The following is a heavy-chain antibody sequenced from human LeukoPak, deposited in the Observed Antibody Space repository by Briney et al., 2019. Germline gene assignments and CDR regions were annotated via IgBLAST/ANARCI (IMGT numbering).Heavy chain of an antibody. CDR1: GFTFSSYS. V-gene: IGHV3-21*01. CDR3: ARERASPRFHYGMDV. Sequence: GGSLRLSRAASGFTFSSYSMNWVRQAPGKGLEWVSSISSSSSYIYYADSVKGRFTISRDNAKNSLYLQMNSLRAEDTAVYYCARERASPRFHYGMDVWGQGTTVTVSS. J-gene: IGHJ6*02. CDR2: ISSSSSYI.